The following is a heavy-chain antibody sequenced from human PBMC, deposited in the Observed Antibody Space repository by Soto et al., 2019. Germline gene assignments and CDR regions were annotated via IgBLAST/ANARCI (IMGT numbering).Heavy chain of an antibody. D-gene: IGHD7-27*01. J-gene: IGHJ4*02. Sequence: SLYTFNAYSMHWVRQAPGQGLEWMGMINPSGDSTTYAQNFQGRVTMTRDTSTTTVYMELSGLRSEDTAVYYCARDWALDYWGQGTLVTVSS. V-gene: IGHV1-46*02. CDR2: INPSGDST. CDR3: ARDWALDY. CDR1: LYTFNAYS.